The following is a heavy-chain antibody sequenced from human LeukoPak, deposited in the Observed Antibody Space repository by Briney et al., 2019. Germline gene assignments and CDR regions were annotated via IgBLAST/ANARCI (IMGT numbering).Heavy chain of an antibody. V-gene: IGHV3-74*01. CDR3: VREYSSSSGRAFDI. CDR1: GFTFSSYW. D-gene: IGHD6-6*01. CDR2: ISTDGGST. Sequence: GDSLRLSRAASGFTFSSYWMHWVRQAPGKGLVWVSRISTDGGSTNSADSVKGRFTISRDNAKNTLYLQMNSLRAEDTAVYYCVREYSSSSGRAFDIWGQGTMVTVSP. J-gene: IGHJ3*02.